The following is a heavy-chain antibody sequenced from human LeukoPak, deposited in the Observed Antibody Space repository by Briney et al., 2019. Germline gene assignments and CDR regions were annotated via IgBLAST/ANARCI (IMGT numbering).Heavy chain of an antibody. V-gene: IGHV3-23*01. CDR2: ISGSGGST. J-gene: IGHJ4*02. CDR1: GFTFSSYA. CDR3: AKVGWSGSYFSHFDY. Sequence: GGSLRLPCAASGFTFSSYAMSWVRQAPGKGLEWVSAISGSGGSTYYADSVKGRFTISRDNSKNTLYLKMNSLRAEDTAVYYCAKVGWSGSYFSHFDYWGQGTLVTVSS. D-gene: IGHD1-26*01.